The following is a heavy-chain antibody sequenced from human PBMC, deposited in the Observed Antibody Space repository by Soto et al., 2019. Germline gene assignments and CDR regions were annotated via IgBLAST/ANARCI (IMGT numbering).Heavy chain of an antibody. V-gene: IGHV4-39*01. Sequence: PSETLSLTCTASGGSISSSDFYWGWLRQTPGKGLELIGSMYYSGSTYYNPSLKSRVSISVDTSRNQFTLKLISVTAADTAVYYCAVVDSSDNWYEPWGEGRRVTVPS. CDR2: MYYSGST. CDR3: AVVDSSDNWYEP. D-gene: IGHD6-25*01. CDR1: GGSISSSDFY. J-gene: IGHJ5*02.